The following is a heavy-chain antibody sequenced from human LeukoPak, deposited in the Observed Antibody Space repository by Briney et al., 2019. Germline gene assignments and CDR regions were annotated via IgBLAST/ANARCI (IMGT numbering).Heavy chain of an antibody. Sequence: GESLKISCKGSGSRFTSYWIGWVRQMPGKGLEWMGIIYPGDSDTRYSPSFQGQVTISADKSISTAYLQWSSLKASDTAMYYCARQIRNYVLTAFDYWGQGTLVTVSS. D-gene: IGHD1-7*01. J-gene: IGHJ4*02. CDR1: GSRFTSYW. CDR2: IYPGDSDT. CDR3: ARQIRNYVLTAFDY. V-gene: IGHV5-51*01.